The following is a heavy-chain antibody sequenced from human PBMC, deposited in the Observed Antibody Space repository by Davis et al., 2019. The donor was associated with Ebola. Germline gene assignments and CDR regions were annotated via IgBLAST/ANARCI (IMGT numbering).Heavy chain of an antibody. CDR2: FDPEDGGT. CDR1: GYTLTELS. CDR3: ATNKIDLVGTPFDF. V-gene: IGHV1-24*01. J-gene: IGHJ4*02. D-gene: IGHD1-26*01. Sequence: AASVKVSCKVSGYTLTELSMHWVRQAPGKGLEWMGSFDPEDGGTVSAQKFQGRVTMTEGTTTDTAYMELSTLRSEDTAVYYCATNKIDLVGTPFDFWGQGTLVTVSS.